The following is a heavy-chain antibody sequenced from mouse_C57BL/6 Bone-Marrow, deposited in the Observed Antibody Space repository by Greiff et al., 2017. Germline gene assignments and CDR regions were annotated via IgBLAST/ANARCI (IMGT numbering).Heavy chain of an antibody. V-gene: IGHV2-5*01. CDR2: IWRGGST. J-gene: IGHJ4*01. Sequence: QVQLQQSGPGLVQPSQRLSITCTVSGFSFTSYGVHWVRQSPGKGLEWLGVIWRGGSTDYNAAFMSRLSITKDNSKSQVFFKMNSLQADDTAIYYCAKNKIYDGYYAMDYWGQGTSVTVSS. CDR1: GFSFTSYG. CDR3: AKNKIYDGYYAMDY. D-gene: IGHD2-3*01.